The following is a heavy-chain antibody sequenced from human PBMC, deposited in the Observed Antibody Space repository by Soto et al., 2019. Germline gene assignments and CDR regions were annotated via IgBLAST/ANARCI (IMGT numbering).Heavy chain of an antibody. CDR2: IYARGRT. CDR3: ARGMGRYFDL. CDR1: GDSISNFY. D-gene: IGHD2-8*01. V-gene: IGHV4-4*07. Sequence: QVQLQESGPGLVKPSETLSLTCTVSGDSISNFYWSWIRQPTGKGLESLGRIYARGRTNYNPSLQSRVAMSLDTSKNQFSLRLTSLSAPDTAVYFCARGMGRYFDLWGRGTLVTVFS. J-gene: IGHJ2*01.